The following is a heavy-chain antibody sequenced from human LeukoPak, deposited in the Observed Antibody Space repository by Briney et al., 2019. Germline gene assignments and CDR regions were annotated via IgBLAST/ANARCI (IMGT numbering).Heavy chain of an antibody. CDR2: ISAYNGNT. CDR1: GGTFSSYA. Sequence: GASVKVSCKASGGTFSSYAISWVRQAPGQGLEWMGWISAYNGNTNYAQKLQGRVTMTTDTSTSTAYMELRSLRSDDTAVYYCARGITMVRGVIKAPDYWGQGTLVTVSS. J-gene: IGHJ4*02. CDR3: ARGITMVRGVIKAPDY. V-gene: IGHV1-18*01. D-gene: IGHD3-10*01.